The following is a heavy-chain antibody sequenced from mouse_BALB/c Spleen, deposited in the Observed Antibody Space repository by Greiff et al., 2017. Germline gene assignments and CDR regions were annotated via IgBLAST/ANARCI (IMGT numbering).Heavy chain of an antibody. J-gene: IGHJ4*01. D-gene: IGHD1-1*01. V-gene: IGHV5-12-1*01. Sequence: EVQVVESGGGLVKPGGSLKLSCAASGFAFSSYDMSWVRQTPEKRLEWVAYISSGGGSTYYPDTVKGRFTISRDNAKNTLYLQMSSLKSEDTAMYYCARHVNYYGSRGAMDCWGQGTSVTVSS. CDR1: GFAFSSYD. CDR2: ISSGGGST. CDR3: ARHVNYYGSRGAMDC.